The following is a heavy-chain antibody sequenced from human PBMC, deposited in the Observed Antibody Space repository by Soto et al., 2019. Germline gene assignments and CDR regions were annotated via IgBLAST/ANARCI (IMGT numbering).Heavy chain of an antibody. D-gene: IGHD4-17*01. J-gene: IGHJ3*01. CDR3: GKDPNGDYFGAFDF. CDR1: GFTFSSYA. Sequence: EVQMLESGGGLVQPGGSLRLSCAASGFTFSSYALTWVRQAPGKGLEWVSSITGSGDYTRYTDSVKGRFTITRDNAKNTLFXQXKXLXXDDTAIYYCGKDPNGDYFGAFDFWGQGTMVTV. V-gene: IGHV3-23*01. CDR2: ITGSGDYT.